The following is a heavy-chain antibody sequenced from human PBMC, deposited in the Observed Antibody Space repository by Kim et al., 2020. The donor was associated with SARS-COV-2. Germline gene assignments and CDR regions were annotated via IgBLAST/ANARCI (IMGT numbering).Heavy chain of an antibody. J-gene: IGHJ4*02. CDR1: GFTFSSYS. Sequence: GGSLRLSCAASGFTFSSYSMNWVRQAPGKGLEWVSSISSSSSYIYYADSVKGRFTISRDNAKNSLYLQMNSLRAEDTAVYYCAVGGWYTTLFDYWGQGTLVTVSS. CDR2: ISSSSSYI. D-gene: IGHD6-19*01. V-gene: IGHV3-21*01. CDR3: AVGGWYTTLFDY.